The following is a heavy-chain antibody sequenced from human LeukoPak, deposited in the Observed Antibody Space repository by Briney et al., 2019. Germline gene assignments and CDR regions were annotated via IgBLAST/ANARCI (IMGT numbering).Heavy chain of an antibody. Sequence: GGSLRLSCAASGFTFSAYNMNWVRQAPGKGLEWVASISSISTYIWYADSVKGRFTTSRDNTKKSLYLEMNSPRAEDTAVYYCARPRANWGSGYGMDVWGQGTTVTVSS. CDR1: GFTFSAYN. D-gene: IGHD7-27*01. V-gene: IGHV3-21*01. CDR2: ISSISTYI. J-gene: IGHJ6*02. CDR3: ARPRANWGSGYGMDV.